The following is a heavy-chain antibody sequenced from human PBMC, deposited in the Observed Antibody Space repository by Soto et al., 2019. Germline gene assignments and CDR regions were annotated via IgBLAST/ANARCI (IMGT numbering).Heavy chain of an antibody. CDR2: ISDDGTNR. Sequence: GGSLRLSCVASGFTFSSYGMHWVRQAPGKGLEWVAVISDDGTNRYYADSVKGRFTISRDNSKSTLYLQMNSLRAEDTAVYYCAKAIGTNWGAYYGMDVWGQGTTVTVS. D-gene: IGHD7-27*01. J-gene: IGHJ6*02. CDR1: GFTFSSYG. V-gene: IGHV3-30*18. CDR3: AKAIGTNWGAYYGMDV.